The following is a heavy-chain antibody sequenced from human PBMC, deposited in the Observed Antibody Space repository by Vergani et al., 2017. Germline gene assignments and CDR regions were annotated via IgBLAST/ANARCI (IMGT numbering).Heavy chain of an antibody. D-gene: IGHD4-11*01. J-gene: IGHJ4*02. CDR1: GFTFSSYS. V-gene: IGHV3-21*01. Sequence: VQLVESGGGVVQPGRSLRLSCAASGFTFSSYSMNWVRQAPGKGLEWVSSISSSSSYIYYADSVKGRFTISRDNAKNSLYLQMNSLRAEDTAVYYCASWTRLQPSFDYWGQGTLVTVSS. CDR2: ISSSSSYI. CDR3: ASWTRLQPSFDY.